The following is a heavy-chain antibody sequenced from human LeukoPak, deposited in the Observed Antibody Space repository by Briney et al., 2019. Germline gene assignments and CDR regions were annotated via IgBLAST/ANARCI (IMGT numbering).Heavy chain of an antibody. D-gene: IGHD3-3*01. V-gene: IGHV1-3*01. CDR1: GYTFTSYA. CDR2: INAGNGNT. J-gene: IGHJ6*02. CDR3: ASGKTYYDLWSGYYRDTTYGMDV. Sequence: GASVKVSCKASGYTFTSYAMHWVRQAPGQRLEWMGWINAGNGNTKYSQKFQGRVTITRDTSASTAYMELSSLRSEDTAVYYCASGKTYYDLWSGYYRDTTYGMDVWGQGTTVTVSS.